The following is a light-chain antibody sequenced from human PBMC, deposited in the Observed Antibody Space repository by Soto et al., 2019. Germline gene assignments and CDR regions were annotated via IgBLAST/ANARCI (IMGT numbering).Light chain of an antibody. Sequence: EFVLTQSPGTLSLSPGERATLSCRASQSVSTSHLAWYQQKPGQAPRLLIYGTSTRATGVPDRFSGSGSGTDFTLTISRLEPEDFAVYYCQQYGFSSMFTFCQGTKLEIK. CDR2: GTS. J-gene: IGKJ2*01. CDR3: QQYGFSSMFT. V-gene: IGKV3-20*01. CDR1: QSVSTSH.